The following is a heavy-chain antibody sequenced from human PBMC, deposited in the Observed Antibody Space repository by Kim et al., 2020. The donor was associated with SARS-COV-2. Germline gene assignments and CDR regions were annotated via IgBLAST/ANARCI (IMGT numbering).Heavy chain of an antibody. Sequence: ASVKVSCKTSGYTFTSLGITWVRQAPGQGLEWMGWINPDNGNTKYAQNLQDRVTMTTDTSTSTAYMELRSLKSDDTAMYFCTRGTTAPEYWGQGTLVTVSS. CDR3: TRGTTAPEY. V-gene: IGHV1-18*04. J-gene: IGHJ4*02. CDR2: INPDNGNT. D-gene: IGHD1-7*01. CDR1: GYTFTSLG.